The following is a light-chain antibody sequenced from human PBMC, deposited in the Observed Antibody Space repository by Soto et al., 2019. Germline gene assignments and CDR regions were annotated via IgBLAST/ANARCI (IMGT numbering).Light chain of an antibody. V-gene: IGKV4-1*01. Sequence: DIVMTQSPDSLAVSLGERATINCKSSQSVLYRSSNKNYLAWYQQKPGQPPKLLIYWASTRESGVPDRFSGSGTGTDFTLIISSLQAEDVAVYYCQQYYSSPPYTFGQGTKLEIK. CDR3: QQYYSSPPYT. CDR1: QSVLYRSSNKNY. J-gene: IGKJ2*01. CDR2: WAS.